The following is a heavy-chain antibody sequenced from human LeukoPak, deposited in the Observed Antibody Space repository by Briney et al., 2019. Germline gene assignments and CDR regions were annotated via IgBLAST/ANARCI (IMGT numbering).Heavy chain of an antibody. V-gene: IGHV1-18*01. CDR2: ISGYNGEP. CDR1: RLILHQYG. CDR3: ARDPSKTSGWKSWFDS. D-gene: IGHD6-19*01. J-gene: IGHJ5*01. Sequence: AVHVSRMDCRLILHQYGISWVRQAPPKGVEWVGWISGYNGEPNYPQKLQGRVTMTTDTCPTTAYMELRRLRSGATAFYDCARDPSKTSGWKSWFDSWGQGTMVTVSS.